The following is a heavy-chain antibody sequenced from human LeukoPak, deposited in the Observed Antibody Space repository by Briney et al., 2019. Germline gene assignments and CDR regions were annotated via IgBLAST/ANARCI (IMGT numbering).Heavy chain of an antibody. CDR1: GDSVSSNSAA. V-gene: IGHV6-1*01. CDR2: TYYRSKWYN. J-gene: IGHJ4*02. D-gene: IGHD2-21*02. Sequence: SQTLSLTCAISGDSVSSNSAAWNWIRQSPSRGLECLGRTYYRSKWYNDYAVSVKSRITINPDTSKNQFSLQLNSVTPEDTAVYYCARGYNFAGFTSQPRRGDGWGVTFYFDYWGQGTLVTVPS. CDR3: ARGYNFAGFTSQPRRGDGWGVTFYFDY.